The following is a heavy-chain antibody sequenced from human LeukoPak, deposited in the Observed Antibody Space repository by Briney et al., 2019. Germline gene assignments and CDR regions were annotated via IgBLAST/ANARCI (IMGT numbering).Heavy chain of an antibody. V-gene: IGHV1-18*04. CDR3: ARERLAAAGGGFDP. CDR1: GYTFTSYY. CDR2: ISAYNGNT. Sequence: ASVKVSCKASGYTFTSYYMHWVRQAPGQGPEWMGWISAYNGNTNYAQKLQGRVTMTTDTSTSTAYMELRSLRSDDTAVYYCARERLAAAGGGFDPWGQGTLVTVSS. D-gene: IGHD6-13*01. J-gene: IGHJ5*02.